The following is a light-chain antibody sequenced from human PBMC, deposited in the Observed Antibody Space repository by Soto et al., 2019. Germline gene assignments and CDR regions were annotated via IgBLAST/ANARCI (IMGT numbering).Light chain of an antibody. CDR3: QETYNSPLT. Sequence: DIQMTQSPSSLSAFIGDRVTITCRASQNIRIYLNWFQQKPGKAPKLLIYGASRLESGVPSRFSGSGSGTDFTLTINSLQPEDFAVYYCQETYNSPLTFGQGTKVEMK. CDR2: GAS. J-gene: IGKJ1*01. CDR1: QNIRIY. V-gene: IGKV1-39*01.